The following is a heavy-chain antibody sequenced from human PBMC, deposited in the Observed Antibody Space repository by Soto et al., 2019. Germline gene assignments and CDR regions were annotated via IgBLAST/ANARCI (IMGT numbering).Heavy chain of an antibody. Sequence: EVQLLESGGGLVQPGGSLRLSCAASGFTFSSYAMSWVRQAPGKGLEWVSTIGRSGGSTYYADSVKGRFTISRDSSKSTLYLQMNSLRADDTAVYYCAKGGVAVVGKDLDYWGQGTLVTVSS. D-gene: IGHD6-19*01. CDR2: IGRSGGST. J-gene: IGHJ4*02. V-gene: IGHV3-23*01. CDR3: AKGGVAVVGKDLDY. CDR1: GFTFSSYA.